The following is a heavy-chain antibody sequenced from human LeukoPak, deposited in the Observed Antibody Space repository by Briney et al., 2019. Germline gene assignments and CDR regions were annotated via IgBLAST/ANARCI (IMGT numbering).Heavy chain of an antibody. CDR1: GFTFSSYS. CDR3: ARDDVYYYYYGMDV. Sequence: GGSLRLSCAASGFTFSSYSMNWVRQAPGKGLEWVAVIWYDGSNKYYADSVKGRFTISRDNSKNTLYLQMNSLRAEDTAVYYCARDDVYYYYYGMDVWGQGTTVTVSS. CDR2: IWYDGSNK. V-gene: IGHV3-33*08. J-gene: IGHJ6*02.